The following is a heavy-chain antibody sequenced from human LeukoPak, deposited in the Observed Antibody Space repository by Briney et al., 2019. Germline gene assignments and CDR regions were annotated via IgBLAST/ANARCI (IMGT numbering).Heavy chain of an antibody. D-gene: IGHD1-1*01. CDR1: GYTFTKYD. Sequence: GASVKVCCKTSGYTFTKYDINWVRQAAGQGLEWMGWVNPDSGDTGFAQKFQGRLTITTNTSARIAYMEMSGLTSEDTAVYYCTRDWTYWGPGTLVAVSS. CDR3: TRDWTY. CDR2: VNPDSGDT. V-gene: IGHV1-8*03. J-gene: IGHJ4*02.